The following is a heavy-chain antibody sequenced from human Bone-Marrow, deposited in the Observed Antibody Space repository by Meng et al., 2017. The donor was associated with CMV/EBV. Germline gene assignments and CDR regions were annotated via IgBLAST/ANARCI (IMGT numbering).Heavy chain of an antibody. D-gene: IGHD3-22*01. J-gene: IGHJ4*02. Sequence: GSLRLSCTVSGGSVSSGSYYWSWIRQPPGKGLEWIGYIYYSGSTNYNPSLKSRVTISVDTSKNQFSRKLSSVTAADTAVYYCGRELYYYDSSGYFDYWGQGTLVTVSS. CDR2: IYYSGST. CDR3: GRELYYYDSSGYFDY. CDR1: GGSVSSGSYY. V-gene: IGHV4-61*01.